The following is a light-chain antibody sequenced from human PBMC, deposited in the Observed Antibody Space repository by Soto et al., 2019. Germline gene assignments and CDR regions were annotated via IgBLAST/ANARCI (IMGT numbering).Light chain of an antibody. J-gene: IGKJ4*01. CDR3: QQRSNWPPALT. V-gene: IGKV3-11*01. Sequence: VLTQSPATLSLSPGERVTLSCRASRSVSSYLSWYQQTPGQAPRLLISDASNRATGIPARFSGSGSGTDFTLTISSLEPEDVAVYYCQQRSNWPPALTFGGGTKVETK. CDR2: DAS. CDR1: RSVSSY.